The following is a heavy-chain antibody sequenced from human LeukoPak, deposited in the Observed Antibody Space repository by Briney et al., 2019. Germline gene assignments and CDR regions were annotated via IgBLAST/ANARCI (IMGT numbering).Heavy chain of an antibody. Sequence: ASVKVSCKVSGYTLTELSMHWVRQAPGKGLEWMGGFDPEDGETIYAQKFQGRVTMTEDTSTSTAYMELRSLRSDDTAVFYCARGRRVVPAGSIDYWGQGTLVTVSS. CDR3: ARGRRVVPAGSIDY. D-gene: IGHD2-15*01. V-gene: IGHV1-24*01. CDR2: FDPEDGET. CDR1: GYTLTELS. J-gene: IGHJ4*02.